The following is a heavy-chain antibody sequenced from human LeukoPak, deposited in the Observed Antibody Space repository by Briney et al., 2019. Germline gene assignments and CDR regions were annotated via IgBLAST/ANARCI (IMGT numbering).Heavy chain of an antibody. V-gene: IGHV4-59*11. CDR1: GGSISSHY. Sequence: SETLSLTCTVSGGSISSHYWSWIRQPPGKGLEWIGYIYYSGSTNYNPSLKSRVTISVDTSKNQFSLKLSSVTAADTAVYYCAIAYYYDSSGWYYFDNWGQGTLVTVSS. CDR3: AIAYYYDSSGWYYFDN. CDR2: IYYSGST. J-gene: IGHJ4*02. D-gene: IGHD3-22*01.